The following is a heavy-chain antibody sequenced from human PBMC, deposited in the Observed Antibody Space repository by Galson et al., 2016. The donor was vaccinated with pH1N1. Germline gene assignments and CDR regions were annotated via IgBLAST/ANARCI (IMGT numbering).Heavy chain of an antibody. CDR2: IYYSGST. Sequence: SETLYLTCTDSGGSISSRSYYWGWIRQPPGKGLEWMGSIYYSGSTYYNPSLQRRVTLSEDTSKNQFSLKMSYVTAADTAVYYFARHYGILEWLEFHCFDPWGQGTLVTVSS. J-gene: IGHJ5*02. V-gene: IGHV4-39*01. CDR1: GGSISSRSYY. D-gene: IGHD3-3*01. CDR3: ARHYGILEWLEFHCFDP.